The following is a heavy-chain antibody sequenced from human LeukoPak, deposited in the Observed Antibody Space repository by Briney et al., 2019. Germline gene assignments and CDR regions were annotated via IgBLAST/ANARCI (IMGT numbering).Heavy chain of an antibody. Sequence: GGSLRLSCAASGFTFSSYDMHWVRQATGKGLEWVSAIGTAGDTYYPGSVKGRFTISRENAKNSLYLQMNCLRAGDTAVYYCARGYYGSGSYNGYYFDYWGQGTLVTVSS. CDR2: IGTAGDT. D-gene: IGHD3-10*01. CDR3: ARGYYGSGSYNGYYFDY. CDR1: GFTFSSYD. J-gene: IGHJ4*02. V-gene: IGHV3-13*01.